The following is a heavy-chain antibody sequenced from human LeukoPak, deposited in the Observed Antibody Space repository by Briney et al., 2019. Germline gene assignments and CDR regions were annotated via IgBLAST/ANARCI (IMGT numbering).Heavy chain of an antibody. V-gene: IGHV3-21*01. J-gene: IGHJ3*02. CDR1: GFTLTDYS. CDR2: ISGSSSYI. D-gene: IGHD6-19*01. Sequence: GGSLRLSCAASGFTLTDYSMTWVRQAPGKGLEWVSSISGSSSYIYYADSVKGRFTISRDNAKKSVFLQMNSLGADDTAVYYCARSRAVAGPDAFDIWGQGTMVTVSS. CDR3: ARSRAVAGPDAFDI.